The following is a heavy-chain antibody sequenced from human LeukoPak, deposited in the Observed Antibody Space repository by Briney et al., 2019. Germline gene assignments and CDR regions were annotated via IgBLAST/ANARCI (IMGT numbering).Heavy chain of an antibody. D-gene: IGHD3-16*01. CDR1: GGSISSYY. CDR3: ARHITPWGWFDP. Sequence: SETLSLTCLGSGGSISSYYWSWIRQPPGKGLEWIGYIYYSGNTNYNPSLKSRVTISVDTSKNQFSLKVSSVTAADTAVYYCARHITPWGWFDPWGQGTLVTVSS. J-gene: IGHJ5*02. CDR2: IYYSGNT. V-gene: IGHV4-59*08.